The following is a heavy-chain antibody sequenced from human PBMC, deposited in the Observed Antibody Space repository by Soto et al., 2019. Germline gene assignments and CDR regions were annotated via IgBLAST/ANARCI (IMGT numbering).Heavy chain of an antibody. CDR3: VREDGKVGTNSAFEY. Sequence: GGSLRLSCASSGFTFSTYTMNWVRQAPGKGLEWVSSINGRGNYIYYAESVKGRFTISRDNAKNSLYLQMDRLRAEDTALYYCVREDGKVGTNSAFEYWGLGALGTGSP. CDR1: GFTFSTYT. J-gene: IGHJ4*02. CDR2: INGRGNYI. D-gene: IGHD1-26*01. V-gene: IGHV3-21*01.